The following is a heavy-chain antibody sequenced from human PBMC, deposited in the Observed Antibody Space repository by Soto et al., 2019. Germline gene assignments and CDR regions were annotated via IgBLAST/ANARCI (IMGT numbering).Heavy chain of an antibody. CDR1: GDSSSNYY. D-gene: IGHD3-9*01. V-gene: IGHV4-59*08. CDR2: IYYSGST. Sequence: SETQSLTSTVAGDSSSNYYCSWIRQTPGKGLEWIGYIYYSGSTNYNPSLKSRVTISVDTSKNQFSLKLSSVTAADTAVYYCARQPHYDILTGWSGWFDPWGQGTLVTVSS. J-gene: IGHJ5*02. CDR3: ARQPHYDILTGWSGWFDP.